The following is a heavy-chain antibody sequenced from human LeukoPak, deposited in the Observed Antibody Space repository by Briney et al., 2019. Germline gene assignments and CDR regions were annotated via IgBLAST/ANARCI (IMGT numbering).Heavy chain of an antibody. CDR1: GFTVSGDY. CDR2: IYSDGGT. Sequence: SGGSLRLSCAASGFTVSGDYMTWVRQAPGKGLEWVSLIYSDGGTYYADPVKGRFTISRDNSKNTLYLQMNSLRAEDTAVYYCTRGQFDDAFDIWGQGTMVTVSS. V-gene: IGHV3-53*01. D-gene: IGHD3-16*01. J-gene: IGHJ3*02. CDR3: TRGQFDDAFDI.